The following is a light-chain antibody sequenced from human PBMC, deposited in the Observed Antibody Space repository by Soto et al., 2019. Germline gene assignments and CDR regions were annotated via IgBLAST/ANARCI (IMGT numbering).Light chain of an antibody. Sequence: EIVLTQSPATLSLSPGERATLCCRASQSVSNYLVWYQQKPGQAPRVIMYDASYRATGIPVRFSGSGSGTDFTLTISSLQPEDFAIYYCQQRINWPVTFGQGTRLDIK. CDR2: DAS. V-gene: IGKV3-11*01. J-gene: IGKJ5*01. CDR1: QSVSNY. CDR3: QQRINWPVT.